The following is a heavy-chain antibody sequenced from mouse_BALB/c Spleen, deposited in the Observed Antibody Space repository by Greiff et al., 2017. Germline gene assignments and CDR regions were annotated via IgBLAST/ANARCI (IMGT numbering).Heavy chain of an antibody. Sequence: VKLVESGPGLVAPSQSLSITCTVSGFSLTSSDISWIRQPPGKGLEWLGVIWTGGGTNYNSAFMSRLSISKDNSKSQVFLKMNSLQTDDTAIYYCVRDGGYRYFDYWGQGTTLTVSS. J-gene: IGHJ2*01. V-gene: IGHV2-9-2*01. CDR3: VRDGGYRYFDY. CDR1: GFSLTSSD. CDR2: IWTGGGT. D-gene: IGHD2-14*01.